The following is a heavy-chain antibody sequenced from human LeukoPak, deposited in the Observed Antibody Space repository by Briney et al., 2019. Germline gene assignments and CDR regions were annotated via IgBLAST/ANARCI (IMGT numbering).Heavy chain of an antibody. Sequence: GASVKVSCEASGYTFTSYDINWVRQATGQGLEWMGWMNPNSGNTGYAQKFQGRVTMTRNTSISTAYMELSSLRSEDTAVYYCARGTYYDILTGYYKEGYYYYGMDVWGQGTTVTVSS. D-gene: IGHD3-9*01. CDR2: MNPNSGNT. CDR1: GYTFTSYD. CDR3: ARGTYYDILTGYYKEGYYYYGMDV. J-gene: IGHJ6*02. V-gene: IGHV1-8*01.